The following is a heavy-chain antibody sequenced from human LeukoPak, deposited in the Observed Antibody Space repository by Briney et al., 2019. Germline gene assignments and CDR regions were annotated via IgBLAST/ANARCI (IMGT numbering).Heavy chain of an antibody. J-gene: IGHJ4*02. Sequence: ASVKVSCKASGYTFTSYGISWVRQAPGQGLEWMGWISAYNGNTNYAQKLQGRVTMTTDTSTSTAYMELRSLRSDDTAVYYCARDAPGIAAAGTTDPFDYWGQGTLVTVSS. V-gene: IGHV1-18*01. CDR3: ARDAPGIAAAGTTDPFDY. CDR1: GYTFTSYG. CDR2: ISAYNGNT. D-gene: IGHD6-13*01.